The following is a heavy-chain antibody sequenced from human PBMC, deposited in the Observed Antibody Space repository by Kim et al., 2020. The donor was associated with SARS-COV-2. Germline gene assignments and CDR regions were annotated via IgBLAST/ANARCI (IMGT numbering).Heavy chain of an antibody. V-gene: IGHV3-30*18. CDR1: GFTFSSYG. J-gene: IGHJ6*02. CDR3: AKGYSSSWFSGMDV. Sequence: GGSLRLSCAASGFTFSSYGMHWVRQAPGKGLEWVAVISYDGSNKYYADSVKGRFTISRDNSKNTLYLQMNSLRAEDTAVYYCAKGYSSSWFSGMDVWGQG. CDR2: ISYDGSNK. D-gene: IGHD6-13*01.